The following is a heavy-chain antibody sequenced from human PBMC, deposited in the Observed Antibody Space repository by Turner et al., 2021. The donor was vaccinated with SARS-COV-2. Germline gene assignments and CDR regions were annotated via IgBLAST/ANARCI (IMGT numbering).Heavy chain of an antibody. CDR3: ARSSVVVITGAFDI. CDR1: GFSLTPSGVG. Sequence: QITLKESGPTLVKPTQTLTLTSTFSGFSLTPSGVGVGWIRQPPGKDLEWLALIYWDDDKRYSTYLKSRLTITKDTTKNQEVLTMTNMDPVDTATYYCARSSVVVITGAFDIWGQGTMVTVSS. J-gene: IGHJ3*02. CDR2: IYWDDDK. D-gene: IGHD3-22*01. V-gene: IGHV2-5*02.